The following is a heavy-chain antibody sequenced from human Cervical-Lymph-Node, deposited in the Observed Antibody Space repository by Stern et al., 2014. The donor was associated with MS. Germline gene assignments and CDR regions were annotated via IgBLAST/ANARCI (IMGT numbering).Heavy chain of an antibody. CDR1: GGSFSGYY. D-gene: IGHD6-13*01. CDR2: INHSGST. J-gene: IGHJ3*02. V-gene: IGHV4-34*01. CDR3: ARATIKKIAASSCDAFDI. Sequence: QVQLQQWGAGLLKPSETLSLTCAVYGGSFSGYYWSWIRQPPGKGLEWIGEINHSGSTNYNPSLKSRVTISVDTSKNQFSLKLSSVTAADTAVYYCARATIKKIAASSCDAFDIWGQGTMVTVSS.